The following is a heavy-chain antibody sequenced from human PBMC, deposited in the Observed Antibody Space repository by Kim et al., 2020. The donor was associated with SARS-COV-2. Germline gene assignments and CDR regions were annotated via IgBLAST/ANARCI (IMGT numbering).Heavy chain of an antibody. CDR2: IKKDGSEK. J-gene: IGHJ6*02. V-gene: IGHV3-7*03. CDR1: GFTFSSYW. Sequence: GGSLRLSCAASGFTFSSYWMSWVRQAPGKGLEWVANIKKDGSEKYYVDSVKGRFTISRDNAKNSLYLQMNSLRAEDTAVYYCARDSIAETFSDYYFYGMGVWGQGTTVTVSS. CDR3: ARDSIAETFSDYYFYGMGV. D-gene: IGHD6-13*01.